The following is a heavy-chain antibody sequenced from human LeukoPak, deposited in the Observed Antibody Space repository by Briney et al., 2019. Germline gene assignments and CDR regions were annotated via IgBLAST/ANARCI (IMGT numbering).Heavy chain of an antibody. CDR1: GYTFTSYY. J-gene: IGHJ4*02. V-gene: IGHV1-46*01. CDR2: INPSGGST. Sequence: ASVKVSCKASGYTFTSYYMHWVRQAPGQGLEWMGIINPSGGSTSFAQKFQGIVTMTRDTSTSTVYMELSSLRSEDTAVYYCAGEAAGSVGYWGQGTLVTVSS. CDR3: AGEAAGSVGY.